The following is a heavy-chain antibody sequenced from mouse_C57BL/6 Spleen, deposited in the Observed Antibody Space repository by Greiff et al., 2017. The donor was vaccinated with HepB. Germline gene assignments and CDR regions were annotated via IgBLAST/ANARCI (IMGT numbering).Heavy chain of an antibody. J-gene: IGHJ4*01. V-gene: IGHV1-69*01. CDR3: ARSYYYGSRYYYAMDY. CDR1: GYTFTSYW. Sequence: QVQLKQPGAELVMPGASVKLSCKASGYTFTSYWMHWVKQRPGQGLEWIGEIDPSDSYTNYNQKFKGKSTLTVDKSSSTAYMQLSSLTSEDSAVYYCARSYYYGSRYYYAMDYWGQGTSVTVSS. D-gene: IGHD1-1*01. CDR2: IDPSDSYT.